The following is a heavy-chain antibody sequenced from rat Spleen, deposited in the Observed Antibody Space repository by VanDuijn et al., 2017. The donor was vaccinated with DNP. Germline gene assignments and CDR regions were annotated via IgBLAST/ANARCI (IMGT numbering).Heavy chain of an antibody. D-gene: IGHD4-3*01. CDR1: NYSITSSYR. CDR3: ARSDNSGSKWNY. Sequence: EVQLQESGPGLVKPSQSLSLICSVTNYSITSSYRWNWIRKFPGNKLEWMGYINSEGSTYYNPSLKSRISITRDTSKNQFFLQVNSVTTEDTATYYCARSDNSGSKWNYWGHGVMVTVSS. J-gene: IGHJ2*01. V-gene: IGHV3-3*01. CDR2: INSEGST.